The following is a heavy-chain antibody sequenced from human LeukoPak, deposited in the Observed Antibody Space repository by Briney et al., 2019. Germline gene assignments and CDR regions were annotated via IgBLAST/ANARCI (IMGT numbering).Heavy chain of an antibody. J-gene: IGHJ6*03. CDR3: ARDPIQLVFGVEKPGYYYYMDV. Sequence: SETLSLTCTVSGGSISSYYWSWIRQPAGKGLEWIGRIYTSGSTNYNPSLKSRVTMSVDTSKNQFSLKLSSVTAADTAVYYCARDPIQLVFGVEKPGYYYYMDVWGKGTTVTVSS. D-gene: IGHD3-3*01. CDR2: IYTSGST. CDR1: GGSISSYY. V-gene: IGHV4-4*07.